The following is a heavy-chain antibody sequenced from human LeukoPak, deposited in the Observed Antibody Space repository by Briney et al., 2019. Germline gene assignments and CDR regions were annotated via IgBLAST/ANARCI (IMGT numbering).Heavy chain of an antibody. Sequence: GGSLRLSCSASGFTFDDYAMHWVRQAPGKGLEWVSGISWNSGSIGYADSVKGRFTISRDNAKNSLYLQMNSLRAEDTALYYCAKDEWELGYFDYWGQGTLVTVSS. V-gene: IGHV3-9*01. CDR2: ISWNSGSI. CDR3: AKDEWELGYFDY. J-gene: IGHJ4*02. CDR1: GFTFDDYA. D-gene: IGHD1-26*01.